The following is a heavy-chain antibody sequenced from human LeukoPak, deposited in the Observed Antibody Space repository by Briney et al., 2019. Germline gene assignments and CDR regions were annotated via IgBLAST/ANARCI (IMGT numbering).Heavy chain of an antibody. D-gene: IGHD3-16*01. CDR2: ISYDGGEI. CDR1: GFTFRSYW. J-gene: IGHJ4*02. CDR3: ARDKPRGSYDGSIFDS. V-gene: IGHV3-7*01. Sequence: PGGSLRLSCQVSGFTFRSYWMSWVRQAPGKGLEWVAIISYDGGEIYYVDSVKGRFTLSRDNAKSSVYLQMNSLRAEDAAVYYCARDKPRGSYDGSIFDSWGQGTLVTVSS.